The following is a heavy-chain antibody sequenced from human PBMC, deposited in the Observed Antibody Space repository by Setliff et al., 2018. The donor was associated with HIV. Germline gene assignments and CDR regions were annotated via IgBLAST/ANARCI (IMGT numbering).Heavy chain of an antibody. CDR1: GGSISSGGYY. J-gene: IGHJ3*02. CDR3: AREAVVPAAIGASGAFDI. Sequence: LSLTCTVSGGSISSGGYYWSWIRQHPGKGLEWIGYIYYSGSTYYNPSLKSRVTISVDRSKNQFSLKLSSVTAADTAVYYCAREAVVPAAIGASGAFDIWGQGTMVTVSS. V-gene: IGHV4-31*03. CDR2: IYYSGST. D-gene: IGHD2-2*01.